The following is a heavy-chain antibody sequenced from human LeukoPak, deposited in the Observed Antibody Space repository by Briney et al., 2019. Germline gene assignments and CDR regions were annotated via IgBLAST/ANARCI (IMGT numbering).Heavy chain of an antibody. CDR3: ARDPRSGKSGFDY. Sequence: GGSLRLSRAASGFTVSSNYMSWVRQAPGKGLEWVSVIFSGGGTYYADSVKGRFTTSRDNSKNTLYLQMNSLRAEDTAVYYCARDPRSGKSGFDYWGLGTLVTVSS. CDR2: IFSGGGT. J-gene: IGHJ4*02. CDR1: GFTVSSNY. D-gene: IGHD3-3*01. V-gene: IGHV3-66*02.